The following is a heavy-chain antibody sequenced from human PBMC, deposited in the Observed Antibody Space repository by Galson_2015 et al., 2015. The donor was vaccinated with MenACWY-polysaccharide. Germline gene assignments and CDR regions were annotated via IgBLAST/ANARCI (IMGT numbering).Heavy chain of an antibody. Sequence: SLRLSCAASGFTFDNYNMNWVRQAPGKGLEWVSSTSSLANYLYYGDSVKGRFIISRDNAKNSLFLQMNGLTGEDTAVYYCARGYCSSNECYTHYGLDYWGQGALVTVSS. CDR3: ARGYCSSNECYTHYGLDY. J-gene: IGHJ4*02. CDR1: GFTFDNYN. D-gene: IGHD2-2*01. V-gene: IGHV3-21*01. CDR2: TSSLANYL.